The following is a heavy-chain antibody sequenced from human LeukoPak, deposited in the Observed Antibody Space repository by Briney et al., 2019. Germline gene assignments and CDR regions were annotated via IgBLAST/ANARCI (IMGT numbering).Heavy chain of an antibody. D-gene: IGHD5-24*01. CDR3: ARGRRWLQLRLATLFGY. V-gene: IGHV4-34*01. CDR1: GGSFGGYY. Sequence: PSETLSLTCAVYGGSFGGYYWSWIRQPPGKGLEWIGEINHSGSTNYNPSLKSRVTISVDTSKNQFSLKISSVTAADTAVYYCARGRRWLQLRLATLFGYWGQGTLVTVSS. J-gene: IGHJ4*02. CDR2: INHSGST.